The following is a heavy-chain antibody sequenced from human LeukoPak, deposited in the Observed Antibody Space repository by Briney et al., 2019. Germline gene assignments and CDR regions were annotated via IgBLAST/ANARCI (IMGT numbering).Heavy chain of an antibody. Sequence: PGGSLRLSCAASGITFSTYGMYWVRQAPGKGLEWVAVISHDGNNKYYADSVKGRFTISRDNSKNTLYLQMSSLRPEDTAVYYCARVLDDSFFFDYWGQGTLVTVSS. CDR1: GITFSTYG. CDR2: ISHDGNNK. V-gene: IGHV3-30*03. D-gene: IGHD3-16*01. CDR3: ARVLDDSFFFDY. J-gene: IGHJ4*02.